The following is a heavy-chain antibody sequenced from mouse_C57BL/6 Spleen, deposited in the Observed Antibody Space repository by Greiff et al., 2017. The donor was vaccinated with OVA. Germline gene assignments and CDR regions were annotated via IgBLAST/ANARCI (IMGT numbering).Heavy chain of an antibody. CDR1: GYSFTGYY. V-gene: IGHV1-42*01. CDR3: ARDAATLFDY. J-gene: IGHJ2*01. CDR2: INPSTGGT. Sequence: EVKLVESGPELVKPGASVKISCKASGYSFTGYYMNWVKQSPEKSLEWIGEINPSTGGTTYNQKFKAKATLTVDKSSSTAYMQLKSLTSEDSAVYYCARDAATLFDYWGQGTTLTVSS.